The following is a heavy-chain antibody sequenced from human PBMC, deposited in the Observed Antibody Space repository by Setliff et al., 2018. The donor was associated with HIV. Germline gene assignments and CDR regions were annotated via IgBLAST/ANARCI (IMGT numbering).Heavy chain of an antibody. CDR2: INAGNGNT. CDR1: GYTFTSYA. D-gene: IGHD6-13*01. J-gene: IGHJ6*03. CDR3: AREKAAAGFDYYYYYMDG. V-gene: IGHV1-3*03. Sequence: ASVKVSCMASGYTFTSYALLWVRQAPGQRLEWMGWINAGNGNTKYSQEFQGRVTITSDTSASTAYMVLSSMRAEDMAVYYCAREKAAAGFDYYYYYMDGWGKGTTVTVSS.